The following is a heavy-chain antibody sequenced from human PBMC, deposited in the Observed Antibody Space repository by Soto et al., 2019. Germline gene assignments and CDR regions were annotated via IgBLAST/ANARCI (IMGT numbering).Heavy chain of an antibody. CDR1: GFTFSSYA. Sequence: GSLRLSCAASGFTFSSYAMSWVRQAPGKGLEWVSAISGSGGSTYYADSVKGRFTISRDNSKNTLYLQMNSLRAEDTAVYYCAKDPSYYYGSGSPWYYYGMDVWGQGTTVTVSS. J-gene: IGHJ6*02. CDR2: ISGSGGST. V-gene: IGHV3-23*01. D-gene: IGHD3-10*01. CDR3: AKDPSYYYGSGSPWYYYGMDV.